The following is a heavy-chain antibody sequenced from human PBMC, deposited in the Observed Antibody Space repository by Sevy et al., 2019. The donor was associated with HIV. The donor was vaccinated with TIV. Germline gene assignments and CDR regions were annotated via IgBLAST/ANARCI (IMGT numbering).Heavy chain of an antibody. V-gene: IGHV3-30-3*01. J-gene: IGHJ4*02. D-gene: IGHD2-2*01. CDR3: ARGGYCSSTSCYYPIDILTGYYPEFDY. Sequence: GGSLRLSCAASGFTFSSYAMHWVRQAPGKGLEWVAVISYDGSNKYYADSVKGRFTISRDNSKNTRYLQMNSLRAEDTAWYYCARGGYCSSTSCYYPIDILTGYYPEFDYWGQGTLVTVSS. CDR2: ISYDGSNK. CDR1: GFTFSSYA.